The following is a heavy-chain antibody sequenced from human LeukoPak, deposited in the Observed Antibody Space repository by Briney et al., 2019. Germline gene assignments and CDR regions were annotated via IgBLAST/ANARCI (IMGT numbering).Heavy chain of an antibody. Sequence: GGSLRLSCAASGFTFSSYGMHWVRQAPGKGLEWVAVISYDGSNKYYADSVKGRFTISRDNSRNTLYLQMNSLRAEDTAVYYCAKDTTGLDYWGQGTLVTVSS. CDR3: AKDTTGLDY. V-gene: IGHV3-30*18. D-gene: IGHD1-1*01. CDR1: GFTFSSYG. J-gene: IGHJ4*02. CDR2: ISYDGSNK.